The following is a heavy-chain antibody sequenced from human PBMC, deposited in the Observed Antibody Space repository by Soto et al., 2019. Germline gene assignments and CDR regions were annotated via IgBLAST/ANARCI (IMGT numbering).Heavy chain of an antibody. J-gene: IGHJ4*02. CDR1: GFTFSSYG. D-gene: IGHD2-15*01. CDR3: AKRGGSSIPY. CDR2: ISYDGSNK. Sequence: GGSLRLSCAASGFTFSSYGMHWVRQAPGKGLEWVAVISYDGSNKYYADSVKGRFTISRDNSKNTLYLQMNSLRAEDTAVYYCAKRGGSSIPYWGQGTLVTVSS. V-gene: IGHV3-30*18.